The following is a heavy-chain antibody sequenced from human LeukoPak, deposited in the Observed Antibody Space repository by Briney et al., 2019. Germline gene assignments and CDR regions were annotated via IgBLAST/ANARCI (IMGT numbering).Heavy chain of an antibody. CDR1: GFTFSSYW. D-gene: IGHD3-10*01. J-gene: IGHJ4*02. V-gene: IGHV3-74*01. CDR3: AKNGPGLDYFDY. Sequence: GGSLRLPCAPSGFTFSSYWMHWVRQAPGKGLGWVSRINSDGSDTTYADSVKGRFTISRDNAKNTLYLQMSSLRAEDTAVYYCAKNGPGLDYFDYWGQGTLVTVSS. CDR2: INSDGSDT.